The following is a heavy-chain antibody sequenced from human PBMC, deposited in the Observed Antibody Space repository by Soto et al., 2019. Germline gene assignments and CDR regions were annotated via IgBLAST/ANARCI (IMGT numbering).Heavy chain of an antibody. J-gene: IGHJ4*02. CDR2: ISGSGAST. CDR3: AKAFYREEDGYNSFDY. D-gene: IGHD2-21*01. CDR1: GFTFNKYA. Sequence: GGSLRLSCVASGFTFNKYALAWVRQAPGKGLEWVSAISGSGASTYDADPVKGRFTISRDNSNNTLYLQMDNLRAEDTAVYYCAKAFYREEDGYNSFDYWGQGTMVTVSS. V-gene: IGHV3-23*01.